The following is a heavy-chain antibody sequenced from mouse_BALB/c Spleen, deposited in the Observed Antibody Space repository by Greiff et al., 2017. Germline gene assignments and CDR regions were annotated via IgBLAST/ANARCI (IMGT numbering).Heavy chain of an antibody. CDR3: ARGTTVVASRYAMDY. V-gene: IGHV14-3*02. J-gene: IGHJ4*01. D-gene: IGHD1-1*01. CDR1: GFNIKDTY. CDR2: IDPANGNT. Sequence: EVKVVESGAELVKPGASVKLSCTASGFNIKDTYMHWVKQRPEQGLEWIGRIDPANGNTKYDPKFQGKATITADTSSNTAYLQLSSLTSEDTAVYYCARGTTVVASRYAMDYGGQGTSVTVSS.